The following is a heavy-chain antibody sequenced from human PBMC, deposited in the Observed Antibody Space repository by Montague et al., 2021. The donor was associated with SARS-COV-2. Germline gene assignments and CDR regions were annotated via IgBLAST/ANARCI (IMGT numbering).Heavy chain of an antibody. V-gene: IGHV4-39*01. CDR2: IYYTGST. CDR3: ARRITGSGNAFDI. Sequence: SETLSLTCTVSGGSVSSSSYYWGWTRQPPGKGLEWIGSIYYTGSTYYNPSLKSRVTISVDTSKNQFSLKLSSVTAADTAVYYCARRITGSGNAFDIWGQGTMVTVSS. J-gene: IGHJ3*02. D-gene: IGHD3-10*01. CDR1: GGSVSSSSYY.